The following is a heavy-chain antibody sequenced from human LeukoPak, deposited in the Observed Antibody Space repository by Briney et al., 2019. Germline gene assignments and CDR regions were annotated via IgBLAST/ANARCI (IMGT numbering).Heavy chain of an antibody. J-gene: IGHJ5*02. D-gene: IGHD2-2*01. CDR2: IIPIFGIA. CDR3: ARESVVVVPAASTNWFDP. CDR1: GGTFSSYA. Sequence: RASVKVSFKASGGTFSSYAISWVRQAPGQGLEWMGRIIPIFGIADYAQKFQGRVTITADKSTSTAYMELSSLRSEDTAVYYCARESVVVVPAASTNWFDPWGQGTLVTVSS. V-gene: IGHV1-69*17.